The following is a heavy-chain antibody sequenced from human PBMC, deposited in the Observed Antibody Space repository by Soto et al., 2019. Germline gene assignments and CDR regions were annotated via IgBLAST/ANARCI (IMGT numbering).Heavy chain of an antibody. CDR3: ASRTRYSYDLGALYYYYYGMDV. J-gene: IGHJ6*02. D-gene: IGHD5-18*01. CDR1: GGSISSSSYY. Sequence: PSETLSLTCTVSGGSISSSSYYWGWIRQPPGKGLEWIGSIYYSGSTYYNPSLKSRVTISVDTSKNQFSLKLSSVTAADTAVYYCASRTRYSYDLGALYYYYYGMDVWGQGTTVTVSS. CDR2: IYYSGST. V-gene: IGHV4-39*01.